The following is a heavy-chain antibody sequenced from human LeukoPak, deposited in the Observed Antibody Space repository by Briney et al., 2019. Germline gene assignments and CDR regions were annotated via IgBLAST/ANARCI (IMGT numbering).Heavy chain of an antibody. J-gene: IGHJ4*02. CDR3: ARSTYSSSYYVVFDY. CDR2: IRSKAYGGTA. D-gene: IGHD6-13*01. V-gene: IGHV3-49*04. Sequence: GGSLRLSCTASGFTSGDYAMSWVRQAPGKGLEWITFIRSKAYGGTAEYAASVRGRFTFSRDDSKSIAYLQLNSLKTEDTAIYYCARSTYSSSYYVVFDYWGQGTLVTVSS. CDR1: GFTSGDYA.